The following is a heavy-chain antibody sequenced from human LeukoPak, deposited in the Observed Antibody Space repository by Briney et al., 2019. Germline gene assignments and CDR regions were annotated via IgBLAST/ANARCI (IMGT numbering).Heavy chain of an antibody. J-gene: IGHJ4*02. CDR3: ATSITLDS. Sequence: GGSLRLSCAASGFTFSDYSMNWVRQAPGKGLEWVSYISSVVSTTYYADSAKGRFTISRDNARNSLYLQMNSLRAEDTAVYYCATSITLDSWGQGTLVTVSS. V-gene: IGHV3-48*01. CDR1: GFTFSDYS. CDR2: ISSVVSTT. D-gene: IGHD3-16*01.